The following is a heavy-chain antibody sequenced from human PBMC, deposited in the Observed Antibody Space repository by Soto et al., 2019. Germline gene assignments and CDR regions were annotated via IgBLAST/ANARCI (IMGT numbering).Heavy chain of an antibody. Sequence: QVQLVQSGAEVKKPGASVNISCKASGYSFTGYGISWVRQAPGQGLEWMGWISGYNGHIDYAQKFQGRASMTTDTSTNTAYMEMRSLRSDDTAKYYCARVLQWSTPDYWVQGSLVTVSS. CDR2: ISGYNGHI. V-gene: IGHV1-18*01. J-gene: IGHJ4*02. CDR3: ARVLQWSTPDY. D-gene: IGHD6-19*01. CDR1: GYSFTGYG.